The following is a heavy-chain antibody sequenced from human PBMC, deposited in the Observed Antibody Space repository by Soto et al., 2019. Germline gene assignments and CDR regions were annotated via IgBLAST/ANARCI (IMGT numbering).Heavy chain of an antibody. Sequence: SVKVSCKASGGTFSSYAISWVRQAPGQGLEWIGRIIPIFGTANYAQKLKGRVTITADESTSTAYMELSSLRSEDTAVYYCARSRGEYYDFWSGPYGMDVWGQGTTVTVSS. J-gene: IGHJ6*02. CDR2: IIPIFGTA. CDR1: GGTFSSYA. V-gene: IGHV1-69*13. D-gene: IGHD3-3*01. CDR3: ARSRGEYYDFWSGPYGMDV.